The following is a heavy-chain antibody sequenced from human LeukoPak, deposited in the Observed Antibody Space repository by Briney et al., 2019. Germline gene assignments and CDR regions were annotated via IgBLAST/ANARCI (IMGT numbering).Heavy chain of an antibody. D-gene: IGHD3-3*01. CDR2: VHLDGRT. J-gene: IGHJ4*02. Sequence: SETLSLTCAVSGGSISSTNWWTWVRQPPGKGLEWIGEVHLDGRTNYNPSLESRLTMSVDLSENHISLKLTSVTAADTAVYYCAREGGFYRPLDYSGQGTLVTVSS. CDR3: AREGGFYRPLDY. CDR1: GGSISSTNW. V-gene: IGHV4-4*02.